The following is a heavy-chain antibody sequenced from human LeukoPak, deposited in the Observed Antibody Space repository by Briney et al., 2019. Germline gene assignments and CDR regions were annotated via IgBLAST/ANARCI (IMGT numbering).Heavy chain of an antibody. J-gene: IGHJ6*02. V-gene: IGHV1-18*01. D-gene: IGHD1-26*01. Sequence: ASVKDSCKASGYTFTSYVISWVRQAPGQGLEWMGWFSAYNGNTNYAQKLQGRVTMTTDTSTSTAYMELRSLRSDDTAVYYCARGGRETYYYYYGMDVWGQGTTVTVSS. CDR3: ARGGRETYYYYYGMDV. CDR1: GYTFTSYV. CDR2: FSAYNGNT.